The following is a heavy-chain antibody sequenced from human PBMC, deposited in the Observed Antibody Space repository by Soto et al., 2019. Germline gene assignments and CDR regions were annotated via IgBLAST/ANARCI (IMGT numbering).Heavy chain of an antibody. CDR3: ARSLVATIPYFDY. V-gene: IGHV1-69*02. J-gene: IGHJ4*02. CDR2: IIPILGIA. D-gene: IGHD5-12*01. Sequence: QVQLVQSGAEVKKPGSSVKVSCKASGGTFSSYTSSWVRQAPGQGLEWMGRIIPILGIANYAQKFQGRVTITADKSTSTAYMELSSLRSEDTAVYYCARSLVATIPYFDYWGQGTLVTVSS. CDR1: GGTFSSYT.